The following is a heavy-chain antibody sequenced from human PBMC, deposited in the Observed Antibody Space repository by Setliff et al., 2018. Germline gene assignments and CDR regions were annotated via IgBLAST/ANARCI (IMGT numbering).Heavy chain of an antibody. CDR1: GGSINNYY. D-gene: IGHD1-26*01. V-gene: IGHV4-4*07. J-gene: IGHJ1*01. CDR2: VYSNVGT. CDR3: ASRNSDGGPEYFQH. Sequence: AETLSLTCTVSGGSINNYYWSWIRQPAGKGLEWIGRVYSNVGTNFNPSLKSRVTMSVEASKNQISLKLMSVTAADTAVYYCASRNSDGGPEYFQHWGQGALVTVSS.